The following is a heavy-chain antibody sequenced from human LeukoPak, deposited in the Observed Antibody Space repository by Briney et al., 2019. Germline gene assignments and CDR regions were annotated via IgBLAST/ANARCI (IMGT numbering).Heavy chain of an antibody. V-gene: IGHV1-2*02. J-gene: IGHJ4*02. CDR2: INPNSGGT. Sequence: ASVKVSCKASGYTFTGYYRHWVRQAPGQGLEWMGWINPNSGGTNYAQKFQGRVTMTRDTSISTAYMELSRLRSDDTAVYYCARAVVVAATQTFDYWGQGTLVTVSS. D-gene: IGHD2-15*01. CDR3: ARAVVVAATQTFDY. CDR1: GYTFTGYY.